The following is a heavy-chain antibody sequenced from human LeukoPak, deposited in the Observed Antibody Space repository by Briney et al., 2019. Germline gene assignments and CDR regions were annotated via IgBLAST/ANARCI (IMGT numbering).Heavy chain of an antibody. D-gene: IGHD5-12*01. CDR1: GGTFSNFA. V-gene: IGHV1-69*04. CDR3: ARGGGTSRYAAIYH. J-gene: IGHJ4*02. CDR2: IIPVLGTP. Sequence: SVKVSCKASGGTFSNFAFSWVRQAPGQGLEWMGRIIPVLGTPDYAQKFQGRVTITADKSTNTAYMEVNRLTSEDTAVYYCARGGGTSRYAAIYHWGQGTLLRVSS.